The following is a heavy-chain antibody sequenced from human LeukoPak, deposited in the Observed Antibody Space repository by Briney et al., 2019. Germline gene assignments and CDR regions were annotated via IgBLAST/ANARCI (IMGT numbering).Heavy chain of an antibody. J-gene: IGHJ6*03. CDR2: IISHGGNT. D-gene: IGHD3-3*01. V-gene: IGHV3-64*02. CDR1: GFTFSGYS. Sequence: GGSLRLSCAASGFTFSGYSMHWVRQAPGKGLEYVSAIISHGGNTYYADSVKGRFTISRDNSKNTLYLQMDSLRPEDLAVYYCARITMGATVANFYYYYMDVWGKGTTVTVSS. CDR3: ARITMGATVANFYYYYMDV.